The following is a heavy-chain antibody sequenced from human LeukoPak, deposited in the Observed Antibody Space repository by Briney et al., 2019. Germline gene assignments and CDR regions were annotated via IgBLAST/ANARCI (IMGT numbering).Heavy chain of an antibody. CDR2: IYTSGST. D-gene: IGHD3-22*01. CDR1: GGSISSYY. J-gene: IGHJ5*02. V-gene: IGHV4-4*09. CDR3: ARNQRDSSGYYFNWFDP. Sequence: SETLSLTCTVSGGSISSYYWSWIRQPPGKGLEWIGYIYTSGSTNYNPSLKSRVTISVDTSKNQFSLKLSSVTAADTAVYYCARNQRDSSGYYFNWFDPWGQGTLVTVSS.